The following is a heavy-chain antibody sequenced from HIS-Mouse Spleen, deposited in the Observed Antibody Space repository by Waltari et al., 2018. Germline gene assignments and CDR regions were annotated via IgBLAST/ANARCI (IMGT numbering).Heavy chain of an antibody. CDR2: INHSGST. V-gene: IGHV4-34*01. CDR1: GGSCSGYY. CDR3: AREGQDAFDI. Sequence: QVQLQQWGAGLLKPSETLSLTCAVYGGSCSGYYWSWIRQPPGKGLEWIGEINHSGSTNYNPSLKSRVTISVDTSKNQFSLKLSSVTAADTAVYYCAREGQDAFDIWGQGTMVTVSS. J-gene: IGHJ3*02.